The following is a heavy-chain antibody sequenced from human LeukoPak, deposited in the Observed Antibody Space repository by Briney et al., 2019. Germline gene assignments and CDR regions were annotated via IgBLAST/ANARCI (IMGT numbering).Heavy chain of an antibody. J-gene: IGHJ4*02. CDR1: GFTFDDYA. V-gene: IGHV3-74*01. CDR3: ATRPGGTSFDY. Sequence: GGSLRLSCAASGFTFDDYAMHWVRQVPGKGLVWVSRISSDGSSTSYADSVKGRFTTSRDNAKNTLYLQMNSLRAEDTAMYYCATRPGGTSFDYWGQGILVTVSS. CDR2: ISSDGSST. D-gene: IGHD3-16*01.